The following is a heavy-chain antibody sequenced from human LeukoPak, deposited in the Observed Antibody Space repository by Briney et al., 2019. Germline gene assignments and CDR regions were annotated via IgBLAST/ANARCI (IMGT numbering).Heavy chain of an antibody. Sequence: GGSLRLSCAASGFTVSSNYMSWVRQAPGKGLEWVXVIYSGGSTXYAXSVKGRFTISRDNSKNTLYLQMNSLRAEDTAVYYCARAYGDYRRYYYYGMDVWGQGTTVTVSS. D-gene: IGHD4-17*01. V-gene: IGHV3-53*01. J-gene: IGHJ6*02. CDR3: ARAYGDYRRYYYYGMDV. CDR2: IYSGGST. CDR1: GFTVSSNY.